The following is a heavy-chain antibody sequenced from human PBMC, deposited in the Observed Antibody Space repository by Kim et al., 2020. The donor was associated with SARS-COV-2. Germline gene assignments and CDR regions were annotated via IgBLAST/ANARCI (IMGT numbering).Heavy chain of an antibody. CDR1: GGSISSSSYY. D-gene: IGHD1-1*01. CDR3: ARPGGGTTFNYYYGMDV. J-gene: IGHJ6*02. Sequence: SETLSLTCTVSGGSISSSSYYWGWIRQPPGKGLEWIGSIYYSGSTYYNPSLKSRVTISVDTSKNQFSLKLSSVTAADTAVYYCARPGGGTTFNYYYGMDVWGQGTTVTVSS. CDR2: IYYSGST. V-gene: IGHV4-39*01.